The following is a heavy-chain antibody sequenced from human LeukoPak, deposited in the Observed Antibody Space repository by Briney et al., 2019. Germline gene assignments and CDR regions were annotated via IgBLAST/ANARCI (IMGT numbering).Heavy chain of an antibody. CDR1: GGSISSGSYY. CDR2: IYTSGST. Sequence: PSETLPLTCTVSGGSISSGSYYWSWIWQPAGKGLEWIGRIYTSGSTNYNPSLKSRVTISVDTSKNQFSLKLSSVTAADTAVYYCASTLVIFLPPTRYYYYGMDVWGQGTTVTVSS. D-gene: IGHD3-10*01. J-gene: IGHJ6*02. V-gene: IGHV4-61*02. CDR3: ASTLVIFLPPTRYYYYGMDV.